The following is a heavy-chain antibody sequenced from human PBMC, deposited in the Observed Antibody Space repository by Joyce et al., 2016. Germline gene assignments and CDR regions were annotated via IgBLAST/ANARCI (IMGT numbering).Heavy chain of an antibody. D-gene: IGHD3-9*01. J-gene: IGHJ5*02. CDR1: GFTFIDHW. V-gene: IGHV3-74*01. Sequence: EVHLVESGGYLVQPGGSLRLSCVASGFTFIDHWMHWIRQAPGKGLEWVSRISSEARVTGYADAVKGRFTISRDNARNTLFLQMHSLRVEDTGLYYCARHFDNEAWGQGTLVTVSS. CDR2: ISSEARVT. CDR3: ARHFDNEA.